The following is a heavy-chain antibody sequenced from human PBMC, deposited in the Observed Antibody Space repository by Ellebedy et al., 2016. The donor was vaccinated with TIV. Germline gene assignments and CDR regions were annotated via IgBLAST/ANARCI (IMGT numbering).Heavy chain of an antibody. J-gene: IGHJ4*02. V-gene: IGHV4-34*01. CDR1: GGSFSGYY. CDR2: INHSGST. D-gene: IGHD5-18*01. CDR3: ARVGYPADY. Sequence: SETLSLXCAVYGGSFSGYYWSWIRQPPGKGLEWIGEINHSGSTNYNPSLKSRVTISVDTSKNQFSLKLSSVTAADTAVYYCARVGYPADYWGQGTLVTVSS.